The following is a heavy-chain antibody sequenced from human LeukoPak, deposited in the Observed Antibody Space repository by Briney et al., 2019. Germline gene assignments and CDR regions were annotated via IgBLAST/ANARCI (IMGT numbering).Heavy chain of an antibody. Sequence: GGSLRLSCAASGFTVSSNYMSWVRQAPGKGLEWVSVIYSGGSTYYADSVKGRFTISRDNSKNTLYLQMNSLRAEDTAVYYCAKDEIYYDSSGYPPFDYWGQGTLVTVSS. CDR3: AKDEIYYDSSGYPPFDY. CDR2: IYSGGST. J-gene: IGHJ4*02. CDR1: GFTVSSNY. V-gene: IGHV3-53*01. D-gene: IGHD3-22*01.